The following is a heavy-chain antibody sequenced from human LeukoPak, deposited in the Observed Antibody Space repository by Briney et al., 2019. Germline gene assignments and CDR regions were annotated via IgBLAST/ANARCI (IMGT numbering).Heavy chain of an antibody. V-gene: IGHV1-24*01. CDR1: GYTLTELS. D-gene: IGHD6-19*01. J-gene: IGHJ4*02. Sequence: ASVKVSCKVSGYTLTELSMHWVRQAPGKGLEGVGGFDPEDGETIYPQKFQGRVTMTEHTSTDTAYMELSSLGSEDTAVYYCATEPVGYSSGWFSRTWGQGTVVPVPS. CDR2: FDPEDGET. CDR3: ATEPVGYSSGWFSRT.